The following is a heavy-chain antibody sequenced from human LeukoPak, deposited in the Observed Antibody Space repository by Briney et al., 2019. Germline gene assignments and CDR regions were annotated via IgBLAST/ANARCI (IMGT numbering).Heavy chain of an antibody. Sequence: GGSLRLSCAASGFIFSNYSMNWVRQTPGKGLEWVSSISSSSGYINYADSVKGRFTVSRDNAKNSLYLQMNSLRAEDTAVYYCARDSGYCSSTGCYVHYFDYWGQGTLVTVSS. CDR2: ISSSSGYI. J-gene: IGHJ4*02. CDR1: GFIFSNYS. V-gene: IGHV3-21*01. D-gene: IGHD2-2*01. CDR3: ARDSGYCSSTGCYVHYFDY.